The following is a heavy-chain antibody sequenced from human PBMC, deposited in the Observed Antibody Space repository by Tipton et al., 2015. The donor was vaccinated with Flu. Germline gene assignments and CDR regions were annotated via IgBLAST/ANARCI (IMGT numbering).Heavy chain of an antibody. D-gene: IGHD1-7*01. V-gene: IGHV3-7*03. CDR1: GFTFSHYW. J-gene: IGHJ2*01. CDR3: TKDPIIGPNYYFDL. CDR2: INQDGSEK. Sequence: SLRLSCATSGFTFSHYWMNWVRQAPGKGLEWVANINQDGSEKHYVESVKGRFTISRDNAKNSLYLQMNSLTIEDTVLYYCTKDPIIGPNYYFDLWGRGTHVTVSS.